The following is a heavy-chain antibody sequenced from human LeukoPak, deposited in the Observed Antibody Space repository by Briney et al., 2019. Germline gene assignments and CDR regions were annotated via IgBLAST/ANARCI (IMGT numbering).Heavy chain of an antibody. Sequence: GASVKVSCKASGYTFTSYGISWVRQAPGQGLEWMGWISAYNGNTNYAQKLQGRVTMTTDTSTSTAYMELRSLRSDDTAVYYCARGGVSYRRNGVGAASQLDYWGQGTLVTVSS. CDR3: ARGGVSYRRNGVGAASQLDY. J-gene: IGHJ4*02. CDR1: GYTFTSYG. D-gene: IGHD3-16*02. CDR2: ISAYNGNT. V-gene: IGHV1-18*01.